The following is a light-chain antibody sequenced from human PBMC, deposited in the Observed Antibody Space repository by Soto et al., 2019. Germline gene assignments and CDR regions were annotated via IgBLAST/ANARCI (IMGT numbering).Light chain of an antibody. CDR3: QQYGRLPRYT. CDR1: QRVNSDY. J-gene: IGKJ2*01. Sequence: EIVLTQSPGTQSLSPGERATLACRASQRVNSDYLAWYQQIPGQAPRLLIYGASNRATGIPDRFSASGSGTVLTLTNTRLEAVYFGVYYCQQYGRLPRYTFGHGTKLEIK. V-gene: IGKV3-20*01. CDR2: GAS.